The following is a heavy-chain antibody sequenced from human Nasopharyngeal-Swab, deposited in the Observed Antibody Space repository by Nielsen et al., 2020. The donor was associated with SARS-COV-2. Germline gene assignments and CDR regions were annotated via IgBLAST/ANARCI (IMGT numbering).Heavy chain of an antibody. J-gene: IGHJ4*02. V-gene: IGHV3-48*04. CDR2: ISSSSTI. D-gene: IGHD5-12*01. Sequence: GESLKISCAASGFTFSSYSMNWVRQAPGKGLEWVSYISSSSTIYYADSVKGRFTISRDNAKNSLYLQMNSLRAEDTAVYYCARSSHQSEGYAFDYWGQGTLVTVSS. CDR1: GFTFSSYS. CDR3: ARSSHQSEGYAFDY.